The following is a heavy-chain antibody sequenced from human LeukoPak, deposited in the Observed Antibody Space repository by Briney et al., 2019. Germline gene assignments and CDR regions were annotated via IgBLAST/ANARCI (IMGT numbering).Heavy chain of an antibody. D-gene: IGHD6-13*01. CDR3: ASESIAAAGEFDY. J-gene: IGHJ4*02. CDR2: INSDGSST. Sequence: PGGSLRLSCAASGFTFSGYWMHWVRQAPGKGLVWVSRINSDGSSTSYADSVKGRFTISRDNAKNTLYLQMNSLRAEDTAVYYCASESIAAAGEFDYWGQGTLVTVSS. CDR1: GFTFSGYW. V-gene: IGHV3-74*01.